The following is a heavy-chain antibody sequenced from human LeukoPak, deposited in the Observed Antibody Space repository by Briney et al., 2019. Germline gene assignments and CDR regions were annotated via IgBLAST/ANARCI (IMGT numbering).Heavy chain of an antibody. D-gene: IGHD5/OR15-5a*01. J-gene: IGHJ6*03. Sequence: ASVKVSCKASGYTFTSYAMNWVRQAPGQGLDWMGWINTNTGNPTYAQGFTGRFVFSLDTSVSTAYLQISSLKAEDTAVYYCARKSTDGSYYYYYYMDVWGRGTTVTVSS. CDR1: GYTFTSYA. CDR2: INTNTGNP. CDR3: ARKSTDGSYYYYYYMDV. V-gene: IGHV7-4-1*02.